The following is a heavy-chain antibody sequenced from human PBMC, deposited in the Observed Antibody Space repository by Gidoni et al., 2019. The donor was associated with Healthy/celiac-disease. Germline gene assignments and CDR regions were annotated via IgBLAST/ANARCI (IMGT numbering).Heavy chain of an antibody. D-gene: IGHD4-17*01. CDR3: TTDPTLWGGDYDY. Sequence: EVQLVESGGGLVNPGGSLRLSCAASGFTFSNARMSWVRQDPGEGLEWVGRIKSKTDGGTTDYAAPVKGRFTISRDDSKNTLYLQMNSLNTEDTAVYYCTTDPTLWGGDYDYWGQGTLVTVSS. J-gene: IGHJ4*02. CDR2: IKSKTDGGTT. V-gene: IGHV3-15*01. CDR1: GFTFSNAR.